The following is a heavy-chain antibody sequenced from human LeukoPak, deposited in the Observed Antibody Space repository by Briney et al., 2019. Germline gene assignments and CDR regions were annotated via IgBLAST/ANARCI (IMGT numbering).Heavy chain of an antibody. Sequence: PSETLSLTCSVSGGSISSGSYYWGWIRQPPGKGLEWIGSIYYSGSTYYNPSLKSRVTISVDTSKNQFSLKLSSVTAADTAVYYCARGIERLLQLTPWGQGTLVTVSS. V-gene: IGHV4-39*07. CDR2: IYYSGST. CDR3: ARGIERLLQLTP. CDR1: GGSISSGSYY. D-gene: IGHD5-24*01. J-gene: IGHJ5*02.